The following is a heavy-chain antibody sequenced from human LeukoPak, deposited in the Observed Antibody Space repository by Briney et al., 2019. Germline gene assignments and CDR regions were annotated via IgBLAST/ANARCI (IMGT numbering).Heavy chain of an antibody. V-gene: IGHV3-48*01. CDR1: GFTFSSYS. CDR2: ISSSSSSI. D-gene: IGHD2-8*01. CDR3: ARALLEDIVLMVYAIGYFDY. Sequence: GGSLRLSCAASGFTFSSYSMTWVRQAPGKGLEWVSYISSSSSSIYYADSVKGRFTISRDNAKNSLYLQMNSLRAEDTAVYYCARALLEDIVLMVYAIGYFDYWGQGTLVTVSS. J-gene: IGHJ4*02.